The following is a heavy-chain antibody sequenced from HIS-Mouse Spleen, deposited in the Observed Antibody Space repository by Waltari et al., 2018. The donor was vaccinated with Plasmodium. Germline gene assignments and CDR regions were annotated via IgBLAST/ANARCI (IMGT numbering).Heavy chain of an antibody. Sequence: EVQLVQSGAEVKKPGESLKISCKGSGYSFTSYWIGWVRQMPGKGLEWMGIIEPGDSETRNSPSFQGQVTISADKSISTAYLQWCSLKASDTAMYYCARRWSIAARGWYFDLWGRGTLVTVSS. CDR2: IEPGDSET. J-gene: IGHJ2*01. V-gene: IGHV5-51*03. D-gene: IGHD6-6*01. CDR3: ARRWSIAARGWYFDL. CDR1: GYSFTSYW.